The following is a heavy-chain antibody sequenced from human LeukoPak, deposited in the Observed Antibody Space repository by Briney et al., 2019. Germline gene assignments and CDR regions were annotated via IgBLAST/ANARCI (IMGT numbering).Heavy chain of an antibody. D-gene: IGHD6-19*01. CDR3: ARSWLAVAGPEY. CDR2: ISSSGSTI. J-gene: IGHJ4*02. V-gene: IGHV3-48*03. CDR1: GLTFSSYE. Sequence: GGSLRLSCAASGLTFSSYEMDCVRQAPGKGLEWVSYISSSGSTIYYADSVKGRFTISRDNAKNSVYLQMNSLRAEDTAVYYCARSWLAVAGPEYWGQGTLVTVSS.